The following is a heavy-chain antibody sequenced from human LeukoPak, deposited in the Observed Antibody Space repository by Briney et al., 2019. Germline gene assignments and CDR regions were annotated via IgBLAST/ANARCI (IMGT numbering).Heavy chain of an antibody. CDR1: GDSISSSSYY. Sequence: SETLSLTCTISGDSISSSSYYWGWIRQPPGKGLEWIGDIYYRGSTYYSPSLKSRVSISIDTSSNQFSLTLNSVTAADTALYFCARRRYYDSTGYLDWGQGTLVTVSS. D-gene: IGHD3-22*01. J-gene: IGHJ1*01. CDR2: IYYRGST. V-gene: IGHV4-39*01. CDR3: ARRRYYDSTGYLD.